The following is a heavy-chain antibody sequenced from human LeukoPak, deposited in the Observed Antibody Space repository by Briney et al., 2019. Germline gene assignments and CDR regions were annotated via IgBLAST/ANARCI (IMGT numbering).Heavy chain of an antibody. CDR2: ISSSSSYI. V-gene: IGHV3-21*01. Sequence: GGSLRLSCAAPGFTFSSYSMNWVRQAPGKGLEWVSSISSSSSYIYYADSVKGRFTVSRDNAKNTLYLQMNSLRAEDTAVYYCARGNGDYEGGLDYWGQGTLVTVSS. J-gene: IGHJ4*02. D-gene: IGHD4-17*01. CDR3: ARGNGDYEGGLDY. CDR1: GFTFSSYS.